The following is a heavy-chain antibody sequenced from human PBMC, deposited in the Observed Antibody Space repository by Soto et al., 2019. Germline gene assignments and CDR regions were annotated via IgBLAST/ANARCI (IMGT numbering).Heavy chain of an antibody. CDR1: GGTFSSYT. V-gene: IGHV1-69*02. Sequence: SVKVSCKASGGTFSSYTISWVRQAPGQGLEWMGRIIPILGIANYAQKFQGRVTITADKSTSTAYMELSSLRSEDTAVYYCAGYCSGGSCSVAYWGQGTLVTVSS. D-gene: IGHD2-15*01. CDR3: AGYCSGGSCSVAY. J-gene: IGHJ4*02. CDR2: IIPILGIA.